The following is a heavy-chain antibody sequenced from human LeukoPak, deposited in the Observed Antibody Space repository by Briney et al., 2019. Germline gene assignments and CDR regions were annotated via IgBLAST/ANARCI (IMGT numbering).Heavy chain of an antibody. Sequence: GGSLRLSCADSGFTFSSYSMNWVRQAPGKGLEWVSSISSSSSYIYYADSVKGRFTISRDNAKNSLYLQMNSLRAEDTAVYYCARGLTGTTSGYWGQGTPVTVSS. CDR3: ARGLTGTTSGY. J-gene: IGHJ4*02. D-gene: IGHD1-20*01. V-gene: IGHV3-21*01. CDR1: GFTFSSYS. CDR2: ISSSSSYI.